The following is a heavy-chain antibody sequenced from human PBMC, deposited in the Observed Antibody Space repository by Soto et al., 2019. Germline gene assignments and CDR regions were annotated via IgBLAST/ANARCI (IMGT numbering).Heavy chain of an antibody. CDR2: ISGSGGYI. V-gene: IGHV3-21*01. Sequence: VGSLRLSCEGSGFTFSSYSMNWVRQAPGKGLEWVSSISGSGGYIYYADSVKGRFTISRDNAKNSLYLQMTSLRDEDTALYYCARDRQSTPWYAADYWGQGSLVTVSS. D-gene: IGHD6-13*01. CDR1: GFTFSSYS. CDR3: ARDRQSTPWYAADY. J-gene: IGHJ4*02.